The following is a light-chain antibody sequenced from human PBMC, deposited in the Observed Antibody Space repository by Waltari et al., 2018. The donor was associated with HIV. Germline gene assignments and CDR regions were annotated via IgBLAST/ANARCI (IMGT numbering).Light chain of an antibody. CDR1: SSAVGVYNN. J-gene: IGLJ3*02. Sequence: ALTQTASASGSPRLSITISRTGPSSAVGVYNNVFWYQQHPGKAPKLMIYEVSNRPSGVSNRFSGSKSGNTASLTISGLQAEDEADYDCSSYTTRNTRVFGGGTTLTVL. V-gene: IGLV2-14*01. CDR2: EVS. CDR3: SSYTTRNTRV.